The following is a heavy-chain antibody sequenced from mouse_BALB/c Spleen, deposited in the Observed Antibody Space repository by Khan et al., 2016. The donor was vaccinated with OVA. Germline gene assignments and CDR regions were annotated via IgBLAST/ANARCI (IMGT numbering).Heavy chain of an antibody. J-gene: IGHJ3*01. CDR1: GFSLTTYG. D-gene: IGHD2-4*01. V-gene: IGHV2-2*02. CDR2: IWSGGST. CDR3: ARHYDYDEGVAY. Sequence: QVQLKESGPGLVQPSQSLSITCTVSGFSLTTYGVHWVRQSPGKGLEWLGVIWSGGSTDYNAAFISRLSISKDNSKSQVFFKMNSLQTNDTAIYYFARHYDYDEGVAYWGQGTLVIVSA.